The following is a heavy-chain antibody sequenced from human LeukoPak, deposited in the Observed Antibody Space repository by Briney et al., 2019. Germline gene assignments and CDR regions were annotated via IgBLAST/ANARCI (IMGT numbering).Heavy chain of an antibody. Sequence: GGSLRLSCTASGFTFSNYWMTWVRQAPGKGLEWLANINEDGSDKYYLDSVKGRFTVSRDNAKNSLYQQMNSLRAEDTAIYYCARDTYRFFGFWGQGTLVTVSS. D-gene: IGHD5-12*01. CDR3: ARDTYRFFGF. J-gene: IGHJ4*02. V-gene: IGHV3-7*01. CDR2: INEDGSDK. CDR1: GFTFSNYW.